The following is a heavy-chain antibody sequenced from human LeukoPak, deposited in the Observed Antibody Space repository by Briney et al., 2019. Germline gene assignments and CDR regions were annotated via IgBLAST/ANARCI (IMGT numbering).Heavy chain of an antibody. CDR2: ISSNGDNT. Sequence: GGSLRLSCSVSGFTFSTYVMHRVRQAPGKGLEYVSAISSNGDNTYYADSVKGRFTISRDNSKNTLYLQMSSLRADDTAVYYCVRGTGYWDQGTLVTVSS. J-gene: IGHJ4*02. CDR1: GFTFSTYV. V-gene: IGHV3-64D*06. CDR3: VRGTGY.